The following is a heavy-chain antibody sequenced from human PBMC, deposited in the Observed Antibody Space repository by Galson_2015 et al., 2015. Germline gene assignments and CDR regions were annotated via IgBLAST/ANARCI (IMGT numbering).Heavy chain of an antibody. Sequence: ETLSLTCTVSGGSIRTSTHYWHWIRQPPGKGLEWVGKSHYSGITYYNPSLKGQVSISVEPSKNKFSLRFTSATAADTALYFCARNWDSSTLLGNAFDVWGQGTMVTVTS. CDR2: SHYSGIT. V-gene: IGHV4-39*01. CDR1: GGSIRTSTHY. D-gene: IGHD2-2*01. J-gene: IGHJ3*01. CDR3: ARNWDSSTLLGNAFDV.